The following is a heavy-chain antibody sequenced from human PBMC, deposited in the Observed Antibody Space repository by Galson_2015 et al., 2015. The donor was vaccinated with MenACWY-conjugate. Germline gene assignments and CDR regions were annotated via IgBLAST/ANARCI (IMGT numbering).Heavy chain of an antibody. J-gene: IGHJ4*02. CDR1: GFTFSNYA. CDR2: ISGRTGST. D-gene: IGHD6-19*01. Sequence: SLRLSCAASGFTFSNYAMSWVRQAPGKGLEWVSGISGRTGSTYYADSVKGRLTISRDNPKNTLYLQMNSLRVEDTAIYYCARHRLDTSATTDFWGQGTLVTVSS. CDR3: ARHRLDTSATTDF. V-gene: IGHV3-23*01.